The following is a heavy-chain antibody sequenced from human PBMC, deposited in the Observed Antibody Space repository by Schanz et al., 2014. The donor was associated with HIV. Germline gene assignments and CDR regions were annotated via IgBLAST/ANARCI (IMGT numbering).Heavy chain of an antibody. V-gene: IGHV3-23*04. CDR1: GFTFDSFG. D-gene: IGHD3-22*01. J-gene: IGHJ4*02. CDR3: AKPEYDSRGSSQSHFDY. CDR2: ISESGGRT. Sequence: VQLAESGGGVVRPGRSLRLSCAASGFTFDSFGMHWVRQAPGKGLEWVSSISESGGRTYYADSVNGRFTISRDNSKNTLYLQMTTLRTEDTAVYYCAKPEYDSRGSSQSHFDYWGQGTLVTVSS.